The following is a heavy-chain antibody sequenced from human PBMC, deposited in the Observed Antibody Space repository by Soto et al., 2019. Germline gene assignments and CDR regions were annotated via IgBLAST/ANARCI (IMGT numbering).Heavy chain of an antibody. CDR3: AVFSGDIVTPYAPYYFDY. CDR2: IYPGDSDT. D-gene: IGHD5-12*01. J-gene: IGHJ4*02. V-gene: IGHV5-51*01. Sequence: GESLKISCKGSGYSFTSYWIGWVRQMPGKGLEWMGIIYPGDSDTRYSPSFQGQVTISADKSISTAYLQWSSLKASDTAMYYCAVFSGDIVTPYAPYYFDYWGQGTLVTVSS. CDR1: GYSFTSYW.